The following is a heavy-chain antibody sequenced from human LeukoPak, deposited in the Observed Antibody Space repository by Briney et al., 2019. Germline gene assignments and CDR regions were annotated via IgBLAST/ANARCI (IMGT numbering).Heavy chain of an antibody. Sequence: GGSLRLSCVASGLTVSSYSMNWDRQAPGKGLEWISYISGGGGNIHYADSVEGRFTISRDNAKNSVYLQMNSLRAEDSAVYYCARDFNWAFDFWGQGILVTVSS. V-gene: IGHV3-48*01. CDR1: GLTVSSYS. J-gene: IGHJ4*02. CDR3: ARDFNWAFDF. CDR2: ISGGGGNI. D-gene: IGHD1-1*01.